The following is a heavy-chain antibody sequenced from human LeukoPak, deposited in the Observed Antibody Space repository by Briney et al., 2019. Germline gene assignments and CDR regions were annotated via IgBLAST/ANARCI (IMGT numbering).Heavy chain of an antibody. D-gene: IGHD1-26*01. Sequence: GGSLRLSCAVSGFTFSNYDMNWVRQAPGKGLEWVSYLSTNSRSLYYANSVKGRFTISRDNARNSLYLQMNSLRDEDTAVYYCARGSGSYQPLDNWGQGTLVTVSS. V-gene: IGHV3-48*02. CDR2: LSTNSRSL. J-gene: IGHJ4*02. CDR3: ARGSGSYQPLDN. CDR1: GFTFSNYD.